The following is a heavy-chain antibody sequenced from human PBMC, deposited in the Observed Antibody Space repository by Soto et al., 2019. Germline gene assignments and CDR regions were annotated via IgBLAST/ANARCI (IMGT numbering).Heavy chain of an antibody. Sequence: PSETLSLTCTVSCGSISSCGYYWSWIRQHPGKGLEWIGYIYYSGSTYYNPSLKSRVTISVDTSKNQFSLKLSSVTAADTAVYYCAREGLTGTIGLYYYYGMDVWGEGTTVTVSS. CDR2: IYYSGST. D-gene: IGHD1-7*01. CDR1: CGSISSCGYY. V-gene: IGHV4-31*03. J-gene: IGHJ6*02. CDR3: AREGLTGTIGLYYYYGMDV.